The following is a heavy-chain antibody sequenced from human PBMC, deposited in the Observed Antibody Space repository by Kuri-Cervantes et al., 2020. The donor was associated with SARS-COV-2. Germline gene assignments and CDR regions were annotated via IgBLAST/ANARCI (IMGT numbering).Heavy chain of an antibody. CDR1: GGTFSNYP. V-gene: IGHV1-69*06. Sequence: SVKVSCKASGGTFSNYPITWVRQVPGQGLEWMGEIIPKFGTANYAQTFQGRVTITADRSTTTAYMEVISLKYGDSAIYYRARAFPYPGGYCLDSWGQGTLVTVSS. CDR2: IIPKFGTA. J-gene: IGHJ5*01. D-gene: IGHD5-12*01. CDR3: ARAFPYPGGYCLDS.